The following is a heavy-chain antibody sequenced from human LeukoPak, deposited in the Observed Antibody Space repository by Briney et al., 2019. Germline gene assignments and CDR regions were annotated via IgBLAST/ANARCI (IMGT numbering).Heavy chain of an antibody. J-gene: IGHJ4*02. Sequence: PGGSLRLSCAASGFTVSSNYMCWVRQAPGKGLQWVSVIYSGDTTYYADSVKGRFTISRDNSRNTLYLQMNSLRAAVTAVYYCARIRDGYNDYWGQGSLVTVSS. CDR3: ARIRDGYNDY. D-gene: IGHD5-24*01. V-gene: IGHV3-53*01. CDR1: GFTVSSNY. CDR2: IYSGDTT.